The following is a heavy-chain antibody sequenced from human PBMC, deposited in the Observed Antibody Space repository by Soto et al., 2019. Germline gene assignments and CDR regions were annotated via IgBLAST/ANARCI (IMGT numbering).Heavy chain of an antibody. CDR2: ISYDGITK. V-gene: IGHV3-30-3*01. D-gene: IGHD1-26*01. Sequence: QVQLVESGGGVVQPGRSLRLSCAASGFTFNIYAIHWVRQAPGKGLEWVAVISYDGITKYYADSVEGRFTISRDNSKNTLYLEMNSLRAEDTAVYYCARGALPQVGATTVTGHYFDYWGQGTPVTVSS. J-gene: IGHJ4*02. CDR3: ARGALPQVGATTVTGHYFDY. CDR1: GFTFNIYA.